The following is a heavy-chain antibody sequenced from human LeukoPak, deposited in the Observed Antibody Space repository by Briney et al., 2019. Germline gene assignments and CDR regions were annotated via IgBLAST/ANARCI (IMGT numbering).Heavy chain of an antibody. Sequence: ASVKVSCKVSGYTLTELSMHWVRQAPGKGLEWMGGFDPEDGETIYAQKFQGRVTMTEDTSTDTAYMEMSSLRSEDTAVYYCATEIAVAGTNYFDYWGQGTLVTVSS. D-gene: IGHD6-19*01. CDR3: ATEIAVAGTNYFDY. CDR2: FDPEDGET. J-gene: IGHJ4*02. CDR1: GYTLTELS. V-gene: IGHV1-24*01.